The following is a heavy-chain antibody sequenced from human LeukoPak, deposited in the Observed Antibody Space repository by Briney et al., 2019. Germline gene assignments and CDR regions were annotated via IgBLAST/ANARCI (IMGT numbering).Heavy chain of an antibody. D-gene: IGHD3-22*01. CDR1: GSSISSNNW. CDR3: ARESYSDSSGYYAIDC. Sequence: PSETLSLTCAVSGSSISSNNWWSWVRQPPGKGLEWIGEIHHSGSTNYNPSLKSRVTISVDKSKNQFSLKLNSVTAADTAVYSCARESYSDSSGYYAIDCWGQGTLVTVSS. CDR2: IHHSGST. J-gene: IGHJ4*02. V-gene: IGHV4-4*02.